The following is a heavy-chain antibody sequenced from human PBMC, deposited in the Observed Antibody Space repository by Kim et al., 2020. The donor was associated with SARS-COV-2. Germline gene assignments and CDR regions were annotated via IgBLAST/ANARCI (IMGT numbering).Heavy chain of an antibody. CDR3: AREDFYYGSGSYYNVIDY. D-gene: IGHD3-10*01. Sequence: KSRVTISVDTSKNQFSLKLSSVTAADTAVYYCAREDFYYGSGSYYNVIDYWGQGTLVTVSS. V-gene: IGHV4-59*01. J-gene: IGHJ4*02.